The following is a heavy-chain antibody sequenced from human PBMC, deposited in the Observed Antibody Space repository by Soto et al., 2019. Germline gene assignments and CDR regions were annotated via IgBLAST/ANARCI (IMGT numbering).Heavy chain of an antibody. V-gene: IGHV4-30-4*01. CDR3: ARDRYYGSGTYYNFYNGMDV. CDR2: IYYSGST. D-gene: IGHD3-10*01. J-gene: IGHJ6*02. CDR1: GGSISSGDYY. Sequence: SETLSLTCTVSGGSISSGDYYWSWIRQPPGKGLEWIGNIYYSGSTYYNPSLKSRVTISLDTSKNQLSLKLSSVTAADTAVYYCARDRYYGSGTYYNFYNGMDVWVPETLLVTVSS.